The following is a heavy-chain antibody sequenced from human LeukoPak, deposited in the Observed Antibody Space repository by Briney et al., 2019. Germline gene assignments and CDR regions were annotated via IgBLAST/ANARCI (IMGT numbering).Heavy chain of an antibody. J-gene: IGHJ3*02. CDR3: ARIGRRGYDILTGYYPVDAFDI. V-gene: IGHV4-59*06. CDR1: GGSINNYY. CDR2: IYYSGST. Sequence: PSETLSLTCTVSGGSINNYYWSWIRQHPGKGLEWIWYIYYSGSTYYNPSLKSRVTISVDTSKNQFSLKLSSVTAADTAVYYCARIGRRGYDILTGYYPVDAFDIWGQGTMVTVSS. D-gene: IGHD3-9*01.